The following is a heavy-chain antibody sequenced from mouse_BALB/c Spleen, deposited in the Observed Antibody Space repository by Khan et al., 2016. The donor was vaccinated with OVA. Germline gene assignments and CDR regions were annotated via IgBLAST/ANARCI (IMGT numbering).Heavy chain of an antibody. D-gene: IGHD1-2*01. Sequence: EVKLLESGPGLVKPSQSLSLTCTVTGYSITSGYGWNWIRQFPGNKLEWMGYISYSCSTNYNPSLKSRISITRDTSKNQFFLQLNSVTTEDTAKYYCARTARIKYWGQGTTLTVSS. CDR2: ISYSCST. J-gene: IGHJ2*01. CDR1: GYSITSGYG. V-gene: IGHV3-2*02. CDR3: ARTARIKY.